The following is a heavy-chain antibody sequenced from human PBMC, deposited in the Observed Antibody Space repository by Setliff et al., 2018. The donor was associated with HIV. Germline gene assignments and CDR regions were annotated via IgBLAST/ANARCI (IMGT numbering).Heavy chain of an antibody. V-gene: IGHV4-59*01. Sequence: KPSETLSLTCTVSGGSISTYYWSWIRQPPGKGLGWIGSIYFTGSSDNNPSLKSRVTLSVDTSKHQFSLKLSSVTAADTAVYYCARVQMAYAAFDVWGQGTMVTVSS. J-gene: IGHJ3*01. CDR2: IYFTGSS. CDR3: ARVQMAYAAFDV. CDR1: GGSISTYY. D-gene: IGHD4-17*01.